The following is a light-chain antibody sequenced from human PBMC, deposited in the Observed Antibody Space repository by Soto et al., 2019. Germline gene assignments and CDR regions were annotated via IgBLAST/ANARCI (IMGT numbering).Light chain of an antibody. Sequence: AIQLTQSPSSLSASVGDRVTITCRASQGVSSALAWYQQKPGTPPKLLIYDASSLGSGVPSRFSGSGSGTDFTLTISSLQPADFATYYCQQSNSFPLTFGGGTKVEIK. V-gene: IGKV1-13*02. CDR1: QGVSSA. J-gene: IGKJ4*01. CDR3: QQSNSFPLT. CDR2: DAS.